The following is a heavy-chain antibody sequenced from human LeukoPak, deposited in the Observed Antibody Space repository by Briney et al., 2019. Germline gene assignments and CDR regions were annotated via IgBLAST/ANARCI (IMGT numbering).Heavy chain of an antibody. J-gene: IGHJ3*02. Sequence: GASVKVSCKASGYTFTSYGISWVRQAPGQGLEWMGWISAYNGNTNYAQKLQGRVTMTPDTSTSTAYMELRSLRSDDTAVYYCARGRYCSSTSCFFRPFDIWGQGTMVTVSS. CDR3: ARGRYCSSTSCFFRPFDI. CDR2: ISAYNGNT. D-gene: IGHD2-2*01. V-gene: IGHV1-18*01. CDR1: GYTFTSYG.